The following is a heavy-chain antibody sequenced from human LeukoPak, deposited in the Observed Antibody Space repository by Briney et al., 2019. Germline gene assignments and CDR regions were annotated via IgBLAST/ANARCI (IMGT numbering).Heavy chain of an antibody. CDR2: ISSNGGST. CDR1: GFTFSSYA. D-gene: IGHD6-19*01. CDR3: ARYSSGWYYY. V-gene: IGHV3-64D*06. J-gene: IGHJ4*02. Sequence: GGSLRLSCSASGFTFSSYAMHWVRQAPGKGLEYVSAISSNGGSTYYADSVKGRFTISSDNSKNTLYLQMSSLRAEDTAVYYCARYSSGWYYYWGQGTLVTVSS.